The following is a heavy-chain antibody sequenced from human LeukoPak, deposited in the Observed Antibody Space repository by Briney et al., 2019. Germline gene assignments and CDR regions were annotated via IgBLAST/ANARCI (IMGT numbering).Heavy chain of an antibody. D-gene: IGHD1-14*01. CDR2: IRSNDNGGTT. CDR3: TRGVRQPDS. J-gene: IGHJ4*02. Sequence: LSGGSLRLSCTTSGFTFGDYNVNWARQAPGKGLEWVGFIRSNDNGGTTEAAPSVKGRFSFARDESTGMAYLQMNSLKTEDTAVYYCTRGVRQPDSWGQGTLVTVSS. CDR1: GFTFGDYN. V-gene: IGHV3-49*04.